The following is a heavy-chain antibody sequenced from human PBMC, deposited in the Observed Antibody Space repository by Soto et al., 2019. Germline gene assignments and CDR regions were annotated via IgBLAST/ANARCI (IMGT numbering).Heavy chain of an antibody. CDR1: GSIFRGYG. J-gene: IGHJ4*02. Sequence: QVQLVESGGGVVQPGRSLRLSCAASGSIFRGYGMHWVRQAPGKGLEWVAVIRYDGSNINYADSVMGRFTISRDNSKNPLYLEMNSLRAEDTAVYYCARDGIGGTPFRGYLDYWGQGNLVTVSS. CDR3: ARDGIGGTPFRGYLDY. D-gene: IGHD2-15*01. V-gene: IGHV3-33*01. CDR2: IRYDGSNI.